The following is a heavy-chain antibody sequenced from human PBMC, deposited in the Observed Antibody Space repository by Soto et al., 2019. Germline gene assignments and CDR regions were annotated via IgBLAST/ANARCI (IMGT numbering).Heavy chain of an antibody. CDR3: SRSRVH. Sequence: GSLRLSCAGSGXTFSNSWMNWVRQAPGKGLEWVATIKEDGSLQFYLDSVKGRFNISRDNAKKSVYLQMNSLRSEDTAVYYCSRSRVHWGQGVLGTVSS. J-gene: IGHJ4*02. D-gene: IGHD6-13*01. V-gene: IGHV3-7*01. CDR2: IKEDGSLQ. CDR1: GXTFSNSW.